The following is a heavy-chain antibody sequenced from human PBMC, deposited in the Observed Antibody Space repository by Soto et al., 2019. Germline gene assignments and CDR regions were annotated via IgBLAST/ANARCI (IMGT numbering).Heavy chain of an antibody. J-gene: IGHJ4*02. Sequence: WETPSLTCAVYGGSFSGYYWDWIRQPPGKGLEWIGEINPDGATNYTPSLRGRVTISIDTSRNQFSLKLSSVTAADTAVYYCARGQRSDPFFGYWGQGALVTVSS. V-gene: IGHV4-34*01. CDR1: GGSFSGYY. CDR2: INPDGAT. CDR3: ARGQRSDPFFGY.